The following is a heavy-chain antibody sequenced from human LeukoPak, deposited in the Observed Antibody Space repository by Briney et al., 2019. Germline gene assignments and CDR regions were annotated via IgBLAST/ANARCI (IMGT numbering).Heavy chain of an antibody. Sequence: ASVKVSCKASGYTFTGYYMHWVRQAPGQGLEWMGWINPNSGGTNYAQKFQGRVTMTRDTSISTAYMELSRLRSDDTAVYYCFLSGYGSSGLDAFDIWGQGTMVTVSS. D-gene: IGHD3-22*01. CDR1: GYTFTGYY. V-gene: IGHV1-2*02. CDR3: FLSGYGSSGLDAFDI. J-gene: IGHJ3*02. CDR2: INPNSGGT.